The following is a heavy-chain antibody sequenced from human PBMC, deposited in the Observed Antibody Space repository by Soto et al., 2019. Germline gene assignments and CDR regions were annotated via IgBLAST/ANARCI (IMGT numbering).Heavy chain of an antibody. CDR1: GYTFTGYY. CDR3: ARVAPIAAAGILYNYYGMDV. V-gene: IGHV1-2*02. CDR2: INPNSGGT. D-gene: IGHD6-13*01. Sequence: ASGKVSCKASGYTFTGYYMHWVRQAPGQVLEWMGWINPNSGGTNYAQKFQGRVTMTRDTSISTAYMELSRLRSDDTAVYYCARVAPIAAAGILYNYYGMDVWGQGTTVTVSS. J-gene: IGHJ6*02.